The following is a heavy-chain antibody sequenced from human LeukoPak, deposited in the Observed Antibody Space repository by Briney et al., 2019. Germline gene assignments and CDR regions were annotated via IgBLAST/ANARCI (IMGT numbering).Heavy chain of an antibody. D-gene: IGHD6-6*01. V-gene: IGHV4-59*11. Sequence: SETLSLTCTVSGGSISSHYWSWIRQPPGKGLEWIGYIYYSGSTNYNPSLKSRVTISVDTSKSQFSLKLSSVTAADTAVYYCARGYSSSSVLANWGQGTLVTVSS. J-gene: IGHJ4*02. CDR2: IYYSGST. CDR3: ARGYSSSSVLAN. CDR1: GGSISSHY.